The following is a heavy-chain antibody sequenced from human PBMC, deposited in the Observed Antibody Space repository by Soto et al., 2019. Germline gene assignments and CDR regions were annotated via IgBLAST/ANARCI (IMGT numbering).Heavy chain of an antibody. D-gene: IGHD1-7*01. V-gene: IGHV5-10-1*01. Sequence: PGESLKISCKGSGYSFTSYWISWVRQMPGKGLEWMGRIDPSDSYTNYSPSFQGHVTISADKSISTAYLQWSSLKASDTAMYYCARGLELQERWFDPWGQGTLVTVSS. J-gene: IGHJ5*02. CDR1: GYSFTSYW. CDR3: ARGLELQERWFDP. CDR2: IDPSDSYT.